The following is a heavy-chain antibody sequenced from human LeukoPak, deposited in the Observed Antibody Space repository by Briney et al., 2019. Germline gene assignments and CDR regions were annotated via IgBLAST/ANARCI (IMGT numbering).Heavy chain of an antibody. D-gene: IGHD3-10*01. J-gene: IGHJ5*02. CDR1: GYTFTSYD. CDR2: MNPNSGNT. V-gene: IGHV1-8*01. Sequence: GASVKVSCKASGYTFTSYDINWVRQATGQGLEWMGWMNPNSGNTGYAQKFQGRVTMTRNTSISTAYMELSSLRSEDTAVYYCARTITMARGVIIAFDPWGQGTLVTVSS. CDR3: ARTITMARGVIIAFDP.